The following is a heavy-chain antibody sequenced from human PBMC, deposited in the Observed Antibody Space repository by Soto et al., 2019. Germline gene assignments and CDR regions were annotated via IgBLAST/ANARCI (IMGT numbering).Heavy chain of an antibody. D-gene: IGHD1-1*01. CDR2: INKSGGST. CDR3: AKDPPTIGTTFDY. V-gene: IGHV3-23*01. J-gene: IGHJ4*02. Sequence: PGGSLRLSCAASGFTFSSFAMSWVRQAPGKWLEWVSTINKSGGSTYYADSVKGRFTISRDNSKNMLFLQINGLRAEDTAVYYCAKDPPTIGTTFDYWGRGXLVTVYS. CDR1: GFTFSSFA.